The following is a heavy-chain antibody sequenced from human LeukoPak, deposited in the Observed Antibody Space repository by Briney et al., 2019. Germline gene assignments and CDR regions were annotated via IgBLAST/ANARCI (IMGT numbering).Heavy chain of an antibody. CDR1: GGSISSYY. CDR2: IYYSGST. J-gene: IGHJ6*02. V-gene: IGHV4-59*01. CDR3: ARHFGYYGMDV. D-gene: IGHD3-10*01. Sequence: SETLSLTCTVSGGSISSYYWSWTRQPPGKGLEWIGYIYYSGSTNYNPSLKSRVTISVDTSKNQFSLKLSSVTAADTAVYYCARHFGYYGMDVWGQGTTVTVSS.